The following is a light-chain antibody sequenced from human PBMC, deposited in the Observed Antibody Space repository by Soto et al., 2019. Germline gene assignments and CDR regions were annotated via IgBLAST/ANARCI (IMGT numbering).Light chain of an antibody. CDR1: DSDVGAYSY. V-gene: IGLV2-14*01. J-gene: IGLJ1*01. Sequence: QSALAQPASVSGSPGQSITISCAGTDSDVGAYSYVSWYQQHPDKAPKVIIYDVNSRPSGVSNRFSGSKSGITASLTISGLQTEDEADYYCGSYTTSGNYVFGTGTKLTVL. CDR2: DVN. CDR3: GSYTTSGNYV.